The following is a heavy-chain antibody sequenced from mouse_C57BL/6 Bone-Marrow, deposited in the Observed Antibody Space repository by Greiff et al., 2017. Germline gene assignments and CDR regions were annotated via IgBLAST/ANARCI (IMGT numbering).Heavy chain of an antibody. J-gene: IGHJ2*01. CDR1: GFSFTSYG. Sequence: VKLLESGPGLVAPSHSLSITCTVSGFSFTSYGVHWVRQPPGKGLEWLVVIWSDGSTTYNSALKSRLSISKDNSKSQVFFKMNSLQTDDTAMYYGARHEGHSNPYYFGYGGQGTTLTVSS. CDR2: IWSDGST. D-gene: IGHD2-5*01. CDR3: ARHEGHSNPYYFGY. V-gene: IGHV2-6-1*01.